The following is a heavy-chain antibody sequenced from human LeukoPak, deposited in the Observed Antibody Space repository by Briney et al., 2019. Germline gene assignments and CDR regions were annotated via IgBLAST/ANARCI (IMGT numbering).Heavy chain of an antibody. Sequence: SGGSLRLSCAASGFTFSSYAMSWVRQAPGKGLEWVSAISDSGGSTYYADSVKGRFTISRDNSKNTLYLQMNSLRAEDTAVYYCATAFIVVVPAATSQPDYWGQGTLVTVSS. CDR1: GFTFSSYA. J-gene: IGHJ4*02. CDR3: ATAFIVVVPAATSQPDY. V-gene: IGHV3-23*01. D-gene: IGHD2-2*01. CDR2: ISDSGGST.